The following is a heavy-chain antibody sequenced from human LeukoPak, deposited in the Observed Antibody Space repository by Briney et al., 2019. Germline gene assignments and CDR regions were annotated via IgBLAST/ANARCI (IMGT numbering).Heavy chain of an antibody. V-gene: IGHV4-34*01. D-gene: IGHD1-26*01. CDR1: GGSFSGYY. J-gene: IGHJ6*03. CDR3: ARGVGALYYYYYMDV. Sequence: SETLSLTCAVYGGSFSGYYWSWIRQPPGKGLEWIGEINHSGSTNYNPSLKSRVTISVDTSKNQFSLKLSSVTAADTAVYYCARGVGALYYYYYMDVWGKGTTVTISS. CDR2: INHSGST.